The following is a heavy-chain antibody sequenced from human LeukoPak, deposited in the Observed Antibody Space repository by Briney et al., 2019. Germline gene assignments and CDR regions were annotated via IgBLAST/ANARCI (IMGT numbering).Heavy chain of an antibody. Sequence: ASVKVSCKISGYTLTKLSMHWVRQAPGKGLEWMGGFDPEEGETIFAQKFQGRLTLTEDTSTDTAYMDLSSLRSEDTAMYYCATDLGGYGYSSSSGFGYWGQGTLVTVSS. CDR1: GYTLTKLS. CDR2: FDPEEGET. D-gene: IGHD6-13*01. V-gene: IGHV1-24*01. J-gene: IGHJ4*02. CDR3: ATDLGGYGYSSSSGFGY.